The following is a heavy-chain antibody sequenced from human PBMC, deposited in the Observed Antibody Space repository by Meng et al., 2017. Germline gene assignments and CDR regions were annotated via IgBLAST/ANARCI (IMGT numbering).Heavy chain of an antibody. V-gene: IGHV4-34*01. J-gene: IGHJ4*02. Sequence: PLWGAGMLKPSETLSRTCAVYGGSFSGYYWSWIRQPPGKGLEWIGEINHSGSTNYTPSLKSRVTISVDTSKNQFSLKLSSVTAADTAVYYCARDTVEAYCGGDCCPLGYWGQGTLVTVSS. CDR1: GGSFSGYY. D-gene: IGHD2-21*02. CDR3: ARDTVEAYCGGDCCPLGY. CDR2: INHSGST.